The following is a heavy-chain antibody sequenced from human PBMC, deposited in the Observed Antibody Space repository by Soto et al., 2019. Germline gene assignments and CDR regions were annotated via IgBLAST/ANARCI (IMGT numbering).Heavy chain of an antibody. CDR3: ARVAWAKYYFDF. Sequence: QVQLVQSGAEVKKPGSSVKVSCKASGDSFSRYSISWVRQAPGQGLEWMGRIIPIPDIAEYAQKFQGRVTITVDKSTSTAYMELRGLTSEDTAVYYCARVAWAKYYFDFWGQGTPVTVSS. D-gene: IGHD1-26*01. V-gene: IGHV1-69*02. J-gene: IGHJ4*02. CDR1: GDSFSRYS. CDR2: IIPIPDIA.